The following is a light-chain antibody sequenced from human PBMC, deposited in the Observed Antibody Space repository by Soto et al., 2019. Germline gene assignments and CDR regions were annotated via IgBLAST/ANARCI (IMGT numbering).Light chain of an antibody. Sequence: DIQMTQPPSSLSASVGDRVTITCRASQSISAWLAWYQQKPGKAPRLLIYKASTLEIGVPSRFSGSGSGTEFTLTISSLEPEDFAVYYCQQRSNWLWTFGQGTKVDIK. J-gene: IGKJ1*01. CDR3: QQRSNWLWT. V-gene: IGKV1-5*03. CDR2: KAS. CDR1: QSISAW.